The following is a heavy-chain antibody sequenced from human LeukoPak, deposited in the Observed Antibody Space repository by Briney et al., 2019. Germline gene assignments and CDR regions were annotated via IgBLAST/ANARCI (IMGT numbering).Heavy chain of an antibody. Sequence: PGGSLRLSCAASGFSFSRYSVHWVRQAPGKGLEWVAVISYDGSNKYYADSVEGRFAISRDNSKDVLYLQMNSLRVEDTAVYYCARPVDYNAGDYWGQGTLVTVSS. D-gene: IGHD5-12*01. J-gene: IGHJ4*02. V-gene: IGHV3-30*09. CDR1: GFSFSRYS. CDR2: ISYDGSNK. CDR3: ARPVDYNAGDY.